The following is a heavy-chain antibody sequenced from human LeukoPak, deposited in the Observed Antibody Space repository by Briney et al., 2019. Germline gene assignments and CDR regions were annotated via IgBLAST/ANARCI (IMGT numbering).Heavy chain of an antibody. V-gene: IGHV3-23*01. CDR2: ISGGGVST. J-gene: IGHJ4*02. CDR1: GFTFNSYA. CDR3: AKESPSFDY. Sequence: GGSLRLSCAASGFTFNSYAMSWVRQAPGKGLEWVSVISGGGVSTHYADSVKGRFTISRDNSKNTLYLQMNSLRAEDTAVYYCAKESPSFDYWGQGTQVTVSS.